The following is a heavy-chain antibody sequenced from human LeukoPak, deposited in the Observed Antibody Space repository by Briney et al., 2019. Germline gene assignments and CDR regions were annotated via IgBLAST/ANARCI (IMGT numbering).Heavy chain of an antibody. CDR1: GFIFSSSW. CDR3: ARERTGGGWYGAFDI. CDR2: ISSSSSYI. J-gene: IGHJ3*02. V-gene: IGHV3-21*01. Sequence: GGSLRLSCAASGFIFSSSWMSWVRQAPGKGLEWVSSISSSSSYIYYADSVKGRFTISRDNAKNSLYLQMNSLRAEDTAVYYCARERTGGGWYGAFDIWGQGTMVTVSS. D-gene: IGHD6-19*01.